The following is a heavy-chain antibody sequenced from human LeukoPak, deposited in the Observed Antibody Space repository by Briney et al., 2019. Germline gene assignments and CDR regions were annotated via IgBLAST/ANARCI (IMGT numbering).Heavy chain of an antibody. D-gene: IGHD3-10*01. V-gene: IGHV4-59*01. J-gene: IGHJ4*02. CDR3: ARHRFGELDY. CDR2: IYYSGRT. Sequence: PSETLSLTCAVSGVSLSSYYWSWIRQPPGKGLEWFWDIYYSGRTNYNPSLKSRVTISGDTSKNQFSLTLRSVTAADTPVYYCARHRFGELDYWGQGTLVTVSS. CDR1: GVSLSSYY.